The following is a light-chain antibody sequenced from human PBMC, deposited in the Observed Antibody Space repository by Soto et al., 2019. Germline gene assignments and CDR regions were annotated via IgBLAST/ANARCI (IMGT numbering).Light chain of an antibody. Sequence: EIVLTQSPGTLSLSPGERATLSCRASQSVSSTYLAWYQQKPGQAPRLLIYSASSRATGIPDRFSGSGSGTDFTLTISRLETEDFAVYYCQQYGSSPRTFGQGTNVDIK. J-gene: IGKJ1*01. CDR3: QQYGSSPRT. CDR2: SAS. V-gene: IGKV3-20*01. CDR1: QSVSSTY.